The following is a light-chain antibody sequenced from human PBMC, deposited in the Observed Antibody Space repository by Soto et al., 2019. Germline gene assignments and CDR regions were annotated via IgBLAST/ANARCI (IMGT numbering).Light chain of an antibody. CDR3: QHYGTSAL. CDR2: GAS. J-gene: IGKJ3*01. Sequence: EILLTQSPGTLSLFPGERATLSCRASESVSTSYLAWYQQKPGQAPRLLIYGASGRATGIPDRFSVSASGTDFTLTISRLEPEDFAVYYCQHYGTSALFGPGTKVDIK. CDR1: ESVSTSY. V-gene: IGKV3-20*01.